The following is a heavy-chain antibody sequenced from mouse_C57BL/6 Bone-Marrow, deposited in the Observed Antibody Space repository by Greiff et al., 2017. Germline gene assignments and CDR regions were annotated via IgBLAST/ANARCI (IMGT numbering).Heavy chain of an antibody. D-gene: IGHD2-3*01. CDR1: GFNITNTY. CDR3: ASNYDGYYEGLFAY. Sequence: VQLKQSVAELVRPGASVKLSCTASGFNITNTYMHWVKQRPEQGLEWIGRIDPANGNTKYAPKFQGKATITADTSSNTAYLQLSSLTSEDTAIYYCASNYDGYYEGLFAYWGQGTLVTVSA. V-gene: IGHV14-3*01. CDR2: IDPANGNT. J-gene: IGHJ3*01.